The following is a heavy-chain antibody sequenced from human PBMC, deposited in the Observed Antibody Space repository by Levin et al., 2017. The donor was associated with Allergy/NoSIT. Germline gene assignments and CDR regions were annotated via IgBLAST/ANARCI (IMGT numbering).Heavy chain of an antibody. V-gene: IGHV3-7*04. D-gene: IGHD7-27*01. CDR2: IKQDGSEQ. CDR1: GFTFSNYW. Sequence: QTGGSLRLSCAASGFTFSNYWMSWVRQTPGKGLEWAANIKQDGSEQYYLDSVKGRFTISRDNAKNSLWLQMNSLRAEDTAVYYCVRAPPPTGDGWYFDLWGRGTLVTVSS. J-gene: IGHJ2*01. CDR3: VRAPPPTGDGWYFDL.